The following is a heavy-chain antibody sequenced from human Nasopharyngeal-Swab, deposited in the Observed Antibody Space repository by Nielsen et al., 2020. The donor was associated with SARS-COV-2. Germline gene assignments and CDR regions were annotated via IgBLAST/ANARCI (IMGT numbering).Heavy chain of an antibody. J-gene: IGHJ4*02. Sequence: GGSLRLSCGASGFTFSNYWMHWARPTPGKGLELVASISPDGSHTSYVDSVKGRFSISRDNAKSSLSLLMNSLRVEDTAVYYCARDHVRGYSQDSWGQGTLVTVSS. CDR1: GFTFSNYW. D-gene: IGHD5-18*01. CDR2: ISPDGSHT. V-gene: IGHV3-7*05. CDR3: ARDHVRGYSQDS.